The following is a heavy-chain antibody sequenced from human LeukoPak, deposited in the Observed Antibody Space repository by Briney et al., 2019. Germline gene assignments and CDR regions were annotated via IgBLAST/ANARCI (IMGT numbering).Heavy chain of an antibody. J-gene: IGHJ6*03. D-gene: IGHD6-13*01. V-gene: IGHV1-8*01. CDR3: ARWGAAGTWGYYYYYYMDV. CDR2: MNPNSGNT. CDR1: GYTFTSYD. Sequence: ASVKVSCKASGYTFTSYDINWVRQVNGQGLEWMGWMNPNSGNTGYAQKFQGRVTMTRNTSISTAYMELSSLRSEDTAVYYCARWGAAGTWGYYYYYYMDVWGKGTTVTVSS.